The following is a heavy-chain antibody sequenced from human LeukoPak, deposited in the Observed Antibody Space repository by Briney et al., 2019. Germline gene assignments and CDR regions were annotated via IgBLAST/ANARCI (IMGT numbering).Heavy chain of an antibody. J-gene: IGHJ6*02. CDR2: INPGSGST. D-gene: IGHD2-2*02. Sequence: ASVKVSCKAAGYNFISYYMHWVRQAPGQGLEWMGIINPGSGSTTYAQKFQGRLTMTRVTSTSTVYMVLSGLRSDDTAVYYCARDRPAGGYCTSASCYSSRGMDVWGQGTTVTVSS. V-gene: IGHV1-46*01. CDR3: ARDRPAGGYCTSASCYSSRGMDV. CDR1: GYNFISYY.